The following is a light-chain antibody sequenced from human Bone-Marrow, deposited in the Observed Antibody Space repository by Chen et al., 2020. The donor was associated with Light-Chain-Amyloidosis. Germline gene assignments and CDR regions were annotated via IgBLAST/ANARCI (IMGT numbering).Light chain of an antibody. J-gene: IGLJ2*01. CDR2: RDT. CDR3: QSADSSGTYEVI. CDR1: DLPTKY. Sequence: SYELTQPPSVSVSPGQTARITCSGDDLPTKYAYCYQQKPGQAPVLVIHRDTERPSGISDRFSGSSSGTTATLTISGVQAEDEADYHCQSADSSGTYEVIFGGGTKLTVL. V-gene: IGLV3-25*03.